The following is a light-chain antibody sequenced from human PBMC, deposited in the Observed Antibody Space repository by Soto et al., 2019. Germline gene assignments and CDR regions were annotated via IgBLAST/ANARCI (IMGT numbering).Light chain of an antibody. Sequence: EIVMTQSPATLSVSPGERATLSCRASQSVSSNLAWYQQKPGQAPRLLIYGASTRATGIPARFSGSGSGTEFTLTISSLQSEDFAVYYCQQYNNWPVNFGGGTKVDI. CDR1: QSVSSN. V-gene: IGKV3-15*01. J-gene: IGKJ4*01. CDR2: GAS. CDR3: QQYNNWPVN.